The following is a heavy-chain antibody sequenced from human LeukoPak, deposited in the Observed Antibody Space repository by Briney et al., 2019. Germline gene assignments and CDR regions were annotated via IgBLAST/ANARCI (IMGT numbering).Heavy chain of an antibody. D-gene: IGHD3-22*01. Sequence: GGSLRLSCAASGFTSDDYAMHWVRQAPGKGLEWVSLISGDGGSTYYADSVKGRFTISRDNSKNSLYLQMNSLRTEDTALYYCAKVGYYYDSSGPSEDAFDTWGQGTMVTVSS. J-gene: IGHJ3*02. V-gene: IGHV3-43*02. CDR3: AKVGYYYDSSGPSEDAFDT. CDR1: GFTSDDYA. CDR2: ISGDGGST.